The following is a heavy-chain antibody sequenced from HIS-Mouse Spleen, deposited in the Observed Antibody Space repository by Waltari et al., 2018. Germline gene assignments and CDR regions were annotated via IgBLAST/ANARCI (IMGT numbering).Heavy chain of an antibody. D-gene: IGHD6-13*01. Sequence: QLQLQESGPGLVKPSETRSLTCTVSGGSLGSSSYSWVWIRQPPGKGVECIGGIYYSGSTYYNPSLKSRVTISVDTSKNQFSLKLSSVTAADTAVYYCAREIPYSSSWYDWYFDLWGRGTLVTVSS. V-gene: IGHV4-39*07. CDR1: GGSLGSSSYS. CDR3: AREIPYSSSWYDWYFDL. J-gene: IGHJ2*01. CDR2: IYYSGST.